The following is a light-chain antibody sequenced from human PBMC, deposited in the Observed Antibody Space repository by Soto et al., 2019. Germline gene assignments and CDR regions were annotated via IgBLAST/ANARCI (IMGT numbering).Light chain of an antibody. V-gene: IGLV2-14*01. Sequence: SLTQPASVFGAPGQSVTLSFTGNSSESGGYNYVSWYQQHPGKAPKPMIYDVSNRPSGVSNRFSGSKSGNTASLTISGLQAEDEADYYCSSYTSSSVLVFGTGTKVTVL. CDR1: SSESGGYNY. CDR3: SSYTSSSVLV. CDR2: DVS. J-gene: IGLJ1*01.